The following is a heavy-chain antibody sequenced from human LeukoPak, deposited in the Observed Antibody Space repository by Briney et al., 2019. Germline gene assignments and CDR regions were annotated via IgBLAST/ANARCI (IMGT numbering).Heavy chain of an antibody. V-gene: IGHV3-7*01. D-gene: IGHD6-13*01. J-gene: IGHJ5*02. Sequence: GGSLRLSCAASGFTFSSYWMSWVRQAPGKGLEWVADIKQDGSEKYYVDSVKGRFTISRDNAKNSLYLQMNSLRAEDTAVYYCARGEIGTRSYNWFDPWGQGTLVTVSS. CDR1: GFTFSSYW. CDR3: ARGEIGTRSYNWFDP. CDR2: IKQDGSEK.